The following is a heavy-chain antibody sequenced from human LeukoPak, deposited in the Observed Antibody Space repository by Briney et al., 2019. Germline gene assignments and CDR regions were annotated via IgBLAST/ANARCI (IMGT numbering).Heavy chain of an antibody. D-gene: IGHD6-13*01. J-gene: IGHJ3*02. CDR3: ARCDAAAGTVGAFDI. Sequence: GGSLRLSCAASGFTVSSNYMSWVRQAPGTGLEWVANIKQDGSEKYYVDSVKGRFTISRDNAKNSVSLQMNSLRVEDTAVYYCARCDAAAGTVGAFDIWGQGTMVTVSS. CDR2: IKQDGSEK. CDR1: GFTVSSNY. V-gene: IGHV3-7*01.